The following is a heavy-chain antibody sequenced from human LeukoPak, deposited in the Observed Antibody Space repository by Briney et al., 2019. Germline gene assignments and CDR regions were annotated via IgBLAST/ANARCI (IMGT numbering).Heavy chain of an antibody. CDR1: GFAFSRYW. CDR2: IKQDGSVK. CDR3: ARDKGDYDTSGSLFVF. D-gene: IGHD3-22*01. J-gene: IGHJ4*02. Sequence: GGSLRLSCAASGFAFSRYWMSWVRQVPRKGLEWVANIKQDGSVKYYGDSVKGRFTISRDNAKNSLYLQMNSLRVDDTAVYYCARDKGDYDTSGSLFVFGGQGTLVTVSS. V-gene: IGHV3-7*03.